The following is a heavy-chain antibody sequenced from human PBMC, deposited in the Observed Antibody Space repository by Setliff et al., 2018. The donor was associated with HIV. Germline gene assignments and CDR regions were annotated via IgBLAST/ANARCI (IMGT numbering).Heavy chain of an antibody. CDR3: ARDPGHGSYDY. CDR2: MKEDGSKN. V-gene: IGHV3-7*01. CDR1: GFTFRRYW. Sequence: GGSLRLSCEASGFTFRRYWMSWVRQSPGKGLELVANMKEDGSKNNDVDSVKGRFTISRDNAKNALYLQMSNLRADATGLSFCARDPGHGSYDYWGQGNLVAVSS. J-gene: IGHJ4*02.